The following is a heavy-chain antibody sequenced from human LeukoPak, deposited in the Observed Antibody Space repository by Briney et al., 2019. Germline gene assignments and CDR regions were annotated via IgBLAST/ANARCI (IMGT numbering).Heavy chain of an antibody. D-gene: IGHD3-3*01. CDR2: IKHDGSEK. CDR3: ATDRGWRTSGYYLYYFEY. CDR1: GLTFSSSW. J-gene: IGHJ4*02. Sequence: PGGSLRLSCAVSGLTFSSSWMDWVRQAPGKGLEWVASIKHDGSEKYYVDSVRGRFTISRDNTENSLYLQMSSLRAEDTAVYYCATDRGWRTSGYYLYYFEYWGQGTLVTFSS. V-gene: IGHV3-7*01.